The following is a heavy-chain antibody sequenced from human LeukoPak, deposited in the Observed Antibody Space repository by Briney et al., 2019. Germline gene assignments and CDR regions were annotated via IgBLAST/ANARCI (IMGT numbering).Heavy chain of an antibody. Sequence: GGSLRLSCTTSGFTFSTYAMSWVRQAPGKGLEWVSAISGSGGSTYYADSVEGRFTSSRDNSKNTLYLQMNSLRAEDTAVYYCAKDRPHPSVEPTNFDYWGQGTLVTVSS. D-gene: IGHD5/OR15-5a*01. J-gene: IGHJ4*02. V-gene: IGHV3-23*01. CDR2: ISGSGGST. CDR3: AKDRPHPSVEPTNFDY. CDR1: GFTFSTYA.